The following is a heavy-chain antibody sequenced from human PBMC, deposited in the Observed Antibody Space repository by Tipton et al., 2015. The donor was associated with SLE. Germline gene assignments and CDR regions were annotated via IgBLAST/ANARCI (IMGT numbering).Heavy chain of an antibody. Sequence: TLSLTCTVSGDSVSSSNYYWGWIRQPPGKGLEWIGTIFYGESTYYNPSLKSRVTTSIDTSKNHFSLKLTSVTAADTAVYYCARDSRIGWFDPWGQGTLVTVSS. CDR2: IFYGEST. CDR1: GDSVSSSNYY. D-gene: IGHD2-15*01. J-gene: IGHJ5*02. CDR3: ARDSRIGWFDP. V-gene: IGHV4-39*07.